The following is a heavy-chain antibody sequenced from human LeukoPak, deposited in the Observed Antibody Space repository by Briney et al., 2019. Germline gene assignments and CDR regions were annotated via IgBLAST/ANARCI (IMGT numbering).Heavy chain of an antibody. J-gene: IGHJ4*02. V-gene: IGHV3-23*01. CDR3: AKGPFGIVVVPAAIFFDY. CDR2: ISGSGGST. CDR1: GFTFSSYA. Sequence: GGSLRLSCAASGFTFSSYAMSWVRQAPGKGLEWVSAISGSGGSTYYADSVKGRFTISRDNSKNTLYLQMNSLRAEDTAVYYCAKGPFGIVVVPAAIFFDYWGQGTLVTASS. D-gene: IGHD2-2*02.